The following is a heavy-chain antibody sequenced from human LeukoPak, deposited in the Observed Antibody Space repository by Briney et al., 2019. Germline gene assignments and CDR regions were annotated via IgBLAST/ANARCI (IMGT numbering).Heavy chain of an antibody. CDR1: GFTFSSYG. D-gene: IGHD6-19*01. Sequence: PGGSLRLSCAASGFTFSSYGMHWVRQAPGKGLEWVAVISYDGSNKYYADSVKGRFTISRDNSKNTLYLQMNSLRAEDTAVYYCAKAELSLQWLVPGDYWGQGTLVTVSS. CDR2: ISYDGSNK. J-gene: IGHJ4*02. V-gene: IGHV3-30*18. CDR3: AKAELSLQWLVPGDY.